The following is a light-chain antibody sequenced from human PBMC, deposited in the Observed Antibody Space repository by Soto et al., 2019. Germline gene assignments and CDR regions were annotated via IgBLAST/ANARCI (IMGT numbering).Light chain of an antibody. V-gene: IGKV3-15*01. Sequence: EIVMTQSPATVPASPGERVTLSCRASQSVNSDLAWYQQTPGQAPRLLIYGASTRATGIPVRFTGSGSGTEFTLTISSLQSEDFAVYYCQHYNNWPPWTFGRGTKVDI. CDR2: GAS. J-gene: IGKJ1*01. CDR3: QHYNNWPPWT. CDR1: QSVNSD.